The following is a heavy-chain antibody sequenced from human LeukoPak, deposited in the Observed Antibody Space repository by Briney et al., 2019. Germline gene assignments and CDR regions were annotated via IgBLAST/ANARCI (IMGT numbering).Heavy chain of an antibody. CDR3: ARDGGYGSGSYYLHY. D-gene: IGHD3-10*01. V-gene: IGHV4-31*03. CDR2: IYYSGST. CDR1: GGSISSGGYY. Sequence: SKTLSLTCTVSGGSISSGGYYWNWIRQHPGKGLEWIGYIYYSGSTYYNPSLKSRITISVDTSKNQFSLKLSSVTAADTAVYYCARDGGYGSGSYYLHYWGQGTLVTVSS. J-gene: IGHJ4*02.